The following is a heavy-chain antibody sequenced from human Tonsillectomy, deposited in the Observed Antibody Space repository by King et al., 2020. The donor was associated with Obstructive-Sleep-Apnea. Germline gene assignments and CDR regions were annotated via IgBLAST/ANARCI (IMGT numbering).Heavy chain of an antibody. Sequence: VQLVESGGGLVQPGGSLRLSCAASGFTFSSYWMSWVRQAPGKGLEWVANIKQDGSEKYYVDSVKGRFTISRDNAKNSLYLQMNSLRAEDTAVYYCARDRVLRYFDRGFELDHWGQGTLVTVSS. CDR1: GFTFSSYW. CDR2: IKQDGSEK. D-gene: IGHD3-9*01. CDR3: ARDRVLRYFDRGFELDH. J-gene: IGHJ4*02. V-gene: IGHV3-7*01.